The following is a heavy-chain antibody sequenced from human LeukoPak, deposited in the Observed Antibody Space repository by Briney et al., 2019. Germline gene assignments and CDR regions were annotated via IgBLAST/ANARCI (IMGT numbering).Heavy chain of an antibody. Sequence: GASVKVSCKVSGYTLTELSIHWVRQAPGKGLEWMGGFDPEDGETIYAQKFQGRVTMTVDTSTDTAYMELSSLRSEDTAVYYCATGRDYGGKGYFDYWGQGTLVTVSS. J-gene: IGHJ4*02. CDR2: FDPEDGET. D-gene: IGHD4-23*01. V-gene: IGHV1-24*01. CDR1: GYTLTELS. CDR3: ATGRDYGGKGYFDY.